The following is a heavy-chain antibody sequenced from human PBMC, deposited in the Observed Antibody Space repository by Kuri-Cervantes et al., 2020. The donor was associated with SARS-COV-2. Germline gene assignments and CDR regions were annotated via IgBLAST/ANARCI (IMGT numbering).Heavy chain of an antibody. CDR1: GYTFTSYG. D-gene: IGHD3-10*01. Sequence: ASVKVSCKASGYTFTSYGISWVRQAPGQGLEWMGWISAYYGNTNYAQKLQGRVTMTTDTSTSTAYMELRSLRSDDTAVYYCARDPGTMVRGGFDYWGQGTLVTVSS. CDR2: ISAYYGNT. CDR3: ARDPGTMVRGGFDY. V-gene: IGHV1-18*01. J-gene: IGHJ4*02.